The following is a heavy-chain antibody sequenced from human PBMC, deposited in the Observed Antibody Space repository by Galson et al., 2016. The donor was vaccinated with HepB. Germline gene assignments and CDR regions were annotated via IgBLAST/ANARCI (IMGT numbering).Heavy chain of an antibody. CDR1: GFTLSNSA. V-gene: IGHV3-23*01. D-gene: IGHD4-23*01. CDR2: MSDSGGST. Sequence: SLRLSCAASGFTLSNSAMRWVRQAPGKGLEWVSAMSDSGGSTYYADSVKGRFTISRDNSKNTLYLQMNSLGAEDTAVYYCARDLWRGGRIDYWGQGTLVTVSS. CDR3: ARDLWRGGRIDY. J-gene: IGHJ4*02.